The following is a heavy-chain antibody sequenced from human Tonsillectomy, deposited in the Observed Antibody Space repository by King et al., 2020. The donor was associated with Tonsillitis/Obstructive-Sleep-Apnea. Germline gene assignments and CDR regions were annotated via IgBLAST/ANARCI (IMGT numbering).Heavy chain of an antibody. V-gene: IGHV3-13*01. D-gene: IGHD6-6*01. J-gene: IGHJ3*02. CDR1: GFTFSSYD. CDR2: IGTAGDT. Sequence: VQLVESGGGLVQPGGSLRLSCAASGFTFSSYDMHWVRQATGKGLEWVSAIGTAGDTYYPGSVKGRFTISSENAKNSLYLQMNSLRAGDTAVYYCARARYSSSSGGAFDIWGQGTMVTVSS. CDR3: ARARYSSSSGGAFDI.